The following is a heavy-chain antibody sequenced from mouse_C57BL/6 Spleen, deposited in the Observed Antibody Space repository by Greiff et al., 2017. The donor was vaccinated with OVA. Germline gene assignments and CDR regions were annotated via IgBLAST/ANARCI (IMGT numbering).Heavy chain of an antibody. CDR1: GYSFTDYN. CDR2: INPNYGTT. D-gene: IGHD1-1*01. CDR3: ARGGGKPRYFDV. Sequence: EVKLQESGPELVKPGASVKISCKASGYSFTDYNMNWVKQSNGKSLEWIGVINPNYGTTSYNQKFKGKATLTVDQSSSTAYMQLNSLTSEDSAVYYCARGGGKPRYFDVWGTGTTVTVSS. V-gene: IGHV1-39*01. J-gene: IGHJ1*03.